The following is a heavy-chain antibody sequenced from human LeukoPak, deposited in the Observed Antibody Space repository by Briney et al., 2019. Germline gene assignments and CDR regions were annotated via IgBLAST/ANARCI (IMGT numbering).Heavy chain of an antibody. Sequence: PSETLSLTCTVSGGSISSGDYYWSWLRQPPGKGLEWIGYIYYSGSTYYNPSLKSRVTISVDTSKNQFSLKLSSVTAADTAVYYCARAGQGYCSSTSCYTPYYYGMDVWGQGTTVTVSS. CDR2: IYYSGST. J-gene: IGHJ6*02. V-gene: IGHV4-30-4*01. CDR3: ARAGQGYCSSTSCYTPYYYGMDV. CDR1: GGSISSGDYY. D-gene: IGHD2-2*02.